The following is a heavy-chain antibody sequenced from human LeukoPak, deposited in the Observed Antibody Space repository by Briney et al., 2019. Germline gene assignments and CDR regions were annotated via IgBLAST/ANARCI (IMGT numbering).Heavy chain of an antibody. CDR3: ARSPCIVGATTYPPPRTPYDY. CDR2: IDEPGSEE. J-gene: IGHJ4*02. Sequence: GGSLRLSCAASGFTFSAYWMSWVRQAPGKGLEWVANIDEPGSEEYYVDSVKGRFTISRDNAKNSLYLQMNSLRAEDTAVYYCARSPCIVGATTYPPPRTPYDYWGQGTLVTVSS. CDR1: GFTFSAYW. V-gene: IGHV3-7*01. D-gene: IGHD1-26*01.